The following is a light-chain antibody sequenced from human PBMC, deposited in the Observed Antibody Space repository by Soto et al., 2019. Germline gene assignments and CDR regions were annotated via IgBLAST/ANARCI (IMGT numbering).Light chain of an antibody. CDR2: AAS. Sequence: EMVMTQSPVTLSVSPGERATLSCRASQIVSSNLAWYQQKPGRAPRLLIYAASTRATGVPARFSGSGSGTEFTLTISSLQSGDFAVYYCQQYNNWPPRTFGQGTKVEIK. CDR3: QQYNNWPPRT. CDR1: QIVSSN. V-gene: IGKV3-15*01. J-gene: IGKJ1*01.